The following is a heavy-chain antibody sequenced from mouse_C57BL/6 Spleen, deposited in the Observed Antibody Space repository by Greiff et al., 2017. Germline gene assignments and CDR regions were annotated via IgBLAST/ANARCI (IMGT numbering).Heavy chain of an antibody. V-gene: IGHV3-6*01. CDR1: GYSITSGYY. CDR2: ISYDGSN. Sequence: EVKLQESGPGLVKPSQSLSLTCSVTGYSITSGYYWNWIRQFPGNKLEWMGYISYDGSNNYNPSLKNRISITRDTSKNQFFLKLNSVTTEDTATYYCARIDGNYGWFAYWGQGTLVTVSA. D-gene: IGHD2-1*01. J-gene: IGHJ3*01. CDR3: ARIDGNYGWFAY.